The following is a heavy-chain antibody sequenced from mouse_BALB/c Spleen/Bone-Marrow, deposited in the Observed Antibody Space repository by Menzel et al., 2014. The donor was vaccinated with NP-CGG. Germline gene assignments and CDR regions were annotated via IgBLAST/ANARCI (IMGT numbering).Heavy chain of an antibody. J-gene: IGHJ1*01. CDR1: GFSLTGYG. CDR3: ARDRRGLRYFDV. CDR2: IWGDGST. V-gene: IGHV2-6-7*01. D-gene: IGHD2-13*01. Sequence: QVQLKESGPGLVAPSQSLSITCTVSGFSLTGYGVNWVRQPPGKGLEWLGKIWGDGSTDYNSPLKSRLSIIKDNSKSQVFLKMNSLQTDDTARYYCARDRRGLRYFDVRAAATTVPVSS.